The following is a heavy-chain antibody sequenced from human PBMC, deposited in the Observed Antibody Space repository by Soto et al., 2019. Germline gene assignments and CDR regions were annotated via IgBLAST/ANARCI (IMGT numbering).Heavy chain of an antibody. CDR1: GFTFSSYA. CDR2: ISGSGGST. CDR3: AKDQRGFSSTARIDY. Sequence: GGSLRLSCAASGFTFSSYAMSWVRQAPGKGLEWVSSISGSGGSTYYADSVKGRFTISRDNSKNTLYLQMNSLRAEDTAVYYCAKDQRGFSSTARIDYWGQGTLVTSPQ. D-gene: IGHD6-13*01. V-gene: IGHV3-23*01. J-gene: IGHJ4*02.